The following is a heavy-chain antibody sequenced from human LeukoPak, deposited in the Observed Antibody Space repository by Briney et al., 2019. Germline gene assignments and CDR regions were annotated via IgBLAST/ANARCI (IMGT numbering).Heavy chain of an antibody. J-gene: IGHJ4*02. CDR1: GGSFSGYY. CDR3: ARGLGDLIFGVVIQYYFDY. V-gene: IGHV4-34*01. D-gene: IGHD3-3*01. Sequence: SETLPLTCAVYGGSFSGYYWSWIRQPPGKGLEWIGVINHSGSTNYNPSLKSRVTISVDTSKNQFSLKLSSVTAADTAVYYCARGLGDLIFGVVIQYYFDYWGQGTLVTVSS. CDR2: INHSGST.